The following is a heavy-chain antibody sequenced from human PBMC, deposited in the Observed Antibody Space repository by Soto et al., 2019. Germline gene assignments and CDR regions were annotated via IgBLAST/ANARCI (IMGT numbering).Heavy chain of an antibody. CDR2: IYPSDSDT. Sequence: GESLKISRQGSGYSFTSYWITWVRTMPGKGLEWMGRIYPSDSDTNYSPSFQGHVTISADKSISTAYLHWSSLRASDTAIYYCARHTDYGNYFPWFDPWGQGTLVTVSS. CDR3: ARHTDYGNYFPWFDP. D-gene: IGHD4-17*01. CDR1: GYSFTSYW. V-gene: IGHV5-10-1*01. J-gene: IGHJ5*02.